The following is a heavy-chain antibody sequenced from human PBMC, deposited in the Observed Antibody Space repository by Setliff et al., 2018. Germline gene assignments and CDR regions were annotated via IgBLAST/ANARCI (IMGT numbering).Heavy chain of an antibody. Sequence: SETLSLTCAVYGGSFSGYYWTWIRQPPGKGLEWIGEINHNGSTNYNPSLKSRVTISVDTSKNQFSLKLSSVTAADTAVYYCARGKGSWVLLRWFDPWGQGTLVTVSS. CDR3: ARGKGSWVLLRWFDP. D-gene: IGHD3-10*01. CDR1: GGSFSGYY. V-gene: IGHV4-34*01. CDR2: INHNGST. J-gene: IGHJ5*02.